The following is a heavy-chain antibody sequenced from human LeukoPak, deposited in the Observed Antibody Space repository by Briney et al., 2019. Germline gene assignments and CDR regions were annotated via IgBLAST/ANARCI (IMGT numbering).Heavy chain of an antibody. CDR1: GYSFTTYW. Sequence: GGSLKISCKGSGYSFTTYWIGWVRQIPGKGLEWMGIIYPGDSHTMYSPSFRGQVTMSADKSISTAYLQWSSLKASDTAMYYCARLLGSSSSSWASFDYWGQGTLVTVSS. V-gene: IGHV5-51*01. D-gene: IGHD6-13*01. CDR3: ARLLGSSSSSWASFDY. J-gene: IGHJ4*02. CDR2: IYPGDSHT.